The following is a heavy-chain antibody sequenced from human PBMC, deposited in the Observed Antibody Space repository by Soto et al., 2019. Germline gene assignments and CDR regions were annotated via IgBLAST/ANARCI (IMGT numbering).Heavy chain of an antibody. V-gene: IGHV4-59*01. D-gene: IGHD6-13*01. Sequence: SETLSLTCTVSGGSISSYYWSWIRQPPGKGLEWIGYIYYSGSTNYNPSLKSRVTISVDTSNNQFSLKLSSVTAADTAVYYCARGGSSRKNYGMDVWGQGTTVTVSS. CDR1: GGSISSYY. CDR3: ARGGSSRKNYGMDV. CDR2: IYYSGST. J-gene: IGHJ6*02.